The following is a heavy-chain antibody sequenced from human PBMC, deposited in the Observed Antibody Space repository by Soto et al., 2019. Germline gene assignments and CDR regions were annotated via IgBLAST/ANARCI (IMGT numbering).Heavy chain of an antibody. CDR3: ARVYCSGGSCYEFDY. CDR2: IYYSGST. Sequence: QVQLQESGPGLVKPSQTLSLTCTVSGGSISSGGYYWSWIRQHPGKGLEWIGYIYYSGSTYYNPSLKCRVTISVDTSKNQFSLKLSSVPAADTAVYYCARVYCSGGSCYEFDYWGQGTLVTVSS. V-gene: IGHV4-31*03. J-gene: IGHJ4*02. D-gene: IGHD2-15*01. CDR1: GGSISSGGYY.